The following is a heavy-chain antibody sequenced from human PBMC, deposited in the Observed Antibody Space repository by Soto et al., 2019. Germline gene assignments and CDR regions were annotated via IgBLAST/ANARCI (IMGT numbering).Heavy chain of an antibody. D-gene: IGHD6-19*01. CDR1: GGSFSGYY. CDR3: ARAQWLVPFDY. Sequence: SETLSLTCAVYGGSFSGYYWSWIRQPPGKGLEWIGEINHSGSTNYNPSLKSRVTISVDTSKNQFSLKLSSVTAADTAVYYCARAQWLVPFDYWGQGTLVTVS. CDR2: INHSGST. V-gene: IGHV4-34*01. J-gene: IGHJ4*02.